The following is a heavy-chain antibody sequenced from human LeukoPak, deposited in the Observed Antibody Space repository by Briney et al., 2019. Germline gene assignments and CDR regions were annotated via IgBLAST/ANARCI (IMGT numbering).Heavy chain of an antibody. CDR1: GFTLSTYA. V-gene: IGHV3-23*01. D-gene: IGHD6-19*01. CDR3: ARSQQWLATDFDY. J-gene: IGHJ4*02. Sequence: GGSLRLSCAASGFTLSTYAMSWVRQTPGKGLEWVAATSSSDAGTYHADSVRGRFTISRDNAKNSLYLQMNSLRAEDTAVYYCARSQQWLATDFDYWGQGTLVTVSS. CDR2: TSSSDAGT.